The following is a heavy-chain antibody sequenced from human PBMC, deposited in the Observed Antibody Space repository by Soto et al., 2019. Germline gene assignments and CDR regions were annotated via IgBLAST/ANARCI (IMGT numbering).Heavy chain of an antibody. CDR2: IWSDGTNK. CDR1: GFTFSSHG. J-gene: IGHJ4*02. CDR3: ARNFGWERLGDY. V-gene: IGHV3-33*01. D-gene: IGHD3-10*01. Sequence: QVQLVGSGGGVVQPGRSLRLSCAASGFTFSSHGMHWVRQAPGKGLEWVALIWSDGTNKYYTEAVKGRFTISRDNSKDTLYLQMNSLRAEDTAVYYCARNFGWERLGDYWGQGTLVTVSS.